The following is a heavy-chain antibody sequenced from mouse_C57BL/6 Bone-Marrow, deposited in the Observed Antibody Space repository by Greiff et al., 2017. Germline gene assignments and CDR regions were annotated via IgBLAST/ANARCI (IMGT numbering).Heavy chain of an antibody. D-gene: IGHD2-5*01. Sequence: VQLQQPGAELVKPGASVNMSCKASGYTFTSYWITWVKQRPGQGLEWICDIYPGRGSTNYNEKFKSKATLTVDPTSTSAYMQHINLTTADSAVFYCARRYYNNYWSYEVWGTGTTVTVSA. V-gene: IGHV1-55*01. CDR2: IYPGRGST. CDR1: GYTFTSYW. CDR3: ARRYYNNYWSYEV. J-gene: IGHJ1*03.